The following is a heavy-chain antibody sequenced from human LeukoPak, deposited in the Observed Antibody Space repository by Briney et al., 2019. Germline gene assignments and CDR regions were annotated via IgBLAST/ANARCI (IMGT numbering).Heavy chain of an antibody. CDR1: GGSISSYN. J-gene: IGHJ4*02. V-gene: IGHV4-59*01. D-gene: IGHD4/OR15-4a*01. CDR3: ARDSNYPYYFDY. Sequence: PSETLSLTCTVSGGSISSYNWCWIWQPPGEGLEWIGYTHYSGRTNYNPSLESRVNMSLDTSKNQFSLKLSSVTAADTAVYYCARDSNYPYYFDYWGQGTVVTVSS. CDR2: THYSGRT.